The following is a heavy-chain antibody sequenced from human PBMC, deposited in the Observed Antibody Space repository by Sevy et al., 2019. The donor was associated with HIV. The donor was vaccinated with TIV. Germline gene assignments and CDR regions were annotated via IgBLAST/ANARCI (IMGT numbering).Heavy chain of an antibody. CDR3: ARDKSCGGACYHFDY. J-gene: IGHJ4*02. V-gene: IGHV3-20*04. CDR2: IIWNGGSK. Sequence: GGSLRLSCVASGFTFDDYGMSWVRHVPGKGLEWVSSIIWNGGSKTYADSVKGRFIISRDNGKNSLYLQMNSLRAEDTALYFCARDKSCGGACYHFDYWGQGTLVTVSS. CDR1: GFTFDDYG. D-gene: IGHD2-21*02.